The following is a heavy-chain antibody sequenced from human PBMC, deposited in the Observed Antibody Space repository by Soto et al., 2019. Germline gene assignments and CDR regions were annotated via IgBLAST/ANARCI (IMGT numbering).Heavy chain of an antibody. CDR2: IKSKTDGGTV. V-gene: IGHV3-15*07. D-gene: IGHD5-18*01. CDR3: SHGYYQYFES. J-gene: IGHJ4*02. Sequence: GGSLRLSCAASGVTLSNVWMNWVRQAPGKGPEWVGRIKSKTDGGTVEYAAPVKDRFTISRDDSENTLYLQMNSLKSEDTAVYYCSHGYYQYFESWGQGTLVTVSS. CDR1: GVTLSNVW.